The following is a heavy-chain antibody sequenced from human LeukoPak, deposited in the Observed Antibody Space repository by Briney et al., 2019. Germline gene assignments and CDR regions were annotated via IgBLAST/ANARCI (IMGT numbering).Heavy chain of an antibody. CDR2: IYSDGST. Sequence: GGSLRLSCAASGFTFSSNYMSWVRQAPGKGLEWVSVIYSDGSTDYVDSVRGRFAISRDTSKNTLYLQMNSLRVEDTAVYYCARGRMGVGWGRGTLVTVSS. CDR3: ARGRMGVG. CDR1: GFTFSSNY. J-gene: IGHJ4*02. D-gene: IGHD1-26*01. V-gene: IGHV3-53*01.